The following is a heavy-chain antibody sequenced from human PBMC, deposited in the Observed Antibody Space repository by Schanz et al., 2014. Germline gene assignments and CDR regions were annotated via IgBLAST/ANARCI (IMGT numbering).Heavy chain of an antibody. CDR1: GFTVSNSY. Sequence: DVQLVDSGGGLVQPGGSLRLSCAASGFTVSNSYIHWVRQAPGKGLEWVSTIYSSGSTYYADSVRGRFTSSRDNSKNTLYLQMNSLRVEDTVLYYCAREYSSYGTVYYWGQGTLVTVSS. V-gene: IGHV3-66*03. D-gene: IGHD5-12*01. J-gene: IGHJ4*02. CDR2: IYSSGST. CDR3: AREYSSYGTVYY.